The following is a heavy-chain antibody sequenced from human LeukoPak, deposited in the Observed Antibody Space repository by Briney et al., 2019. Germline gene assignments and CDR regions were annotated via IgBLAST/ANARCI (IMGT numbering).Heavy chain of an antibody. CDR2: IYSSGST. Sequence: SQTLSLTCTVSGGSISTGGYYWSWIRQHPGKGLEWIGNIYSSGSTYYNPSLKSRVSISVDTSKNQFSLKLTSVTAADTAVYSCARVHWAPRYFDSWGQGTLVTVSS. CDR1: GGSISTGGYY. V-gene: IGHV4-31*03. D-gene: IGHD3-16*01. CDR3: ARVHWAPRYFDS. J-gene: IGHJ4*02.